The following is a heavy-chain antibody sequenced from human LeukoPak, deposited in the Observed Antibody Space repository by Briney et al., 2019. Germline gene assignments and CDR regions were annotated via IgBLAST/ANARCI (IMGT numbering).Heavy chain of an antibody. CDR2: IKRDGSEK. J-gene: IGHJ6*02. V-gene: IGHV3-7*01. D-gene: IGHD5/OR15-5a*01. Sequence: PGGSLRLSCAASGFTFTDYWMSWVRQAPGKGLEWVANIKRDGSEKYYVDSVKGRFTISRDNPKKSVYLQMNSLRAEGTAIYYCARDVSVSGMDVWGQGTTVIVSS. CDR1: GFTFTDYW. CDR3: ARDVSVSGMDV.